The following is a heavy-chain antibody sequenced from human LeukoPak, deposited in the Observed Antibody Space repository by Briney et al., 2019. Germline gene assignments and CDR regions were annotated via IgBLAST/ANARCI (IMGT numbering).Heavy chain of an antibody. CDR2: ISYDGSNK. D-gene: IGHD3/OR15-3a*01. CDR3: AAKEEGHSWTPLDY. V-gene: IGHV3-30*03. J-gene: IGHJ4*02. CDR1: GFSFSSYG. Sequence: PGGSLRLSCAASGFSFSSYGMHWVRQAPGKGLEWVAVISYDGSNKYYADSVKGRFTISRDNSKNTLYLQMNSLRAEDTAVYYCAAKEEGHSWTPLDYWGQGTLVTVSS.